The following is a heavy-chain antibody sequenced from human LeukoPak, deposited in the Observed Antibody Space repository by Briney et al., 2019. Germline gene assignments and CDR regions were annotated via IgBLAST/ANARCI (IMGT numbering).Heavy chain of an antibody. CDR3: ANQYGSSWRYNY. Sequence: ASVKVSCKASGYTFTGYYMHWVRQAPGQGLEWMGRINPNSGGTNYAQKFQGRVTMTRDTSISTAYMELNRLRSDDTAVYYCANQYGSSWRYNYWGQGTLVTVSS. V-gene: IGHV1-2*06. CDR1: GYTFTGYY. J-gene: IGHJ4*02. D-gene: IGHD6-13*01. CDR2: INPNSGGT.